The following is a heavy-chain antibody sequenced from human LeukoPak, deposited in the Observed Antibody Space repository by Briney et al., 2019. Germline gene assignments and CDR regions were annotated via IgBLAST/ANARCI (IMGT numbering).Heavy chain of an antibody. CDR2: ISSSSSYI. D-gene: IGHD2-21*02. Sequence: KAGGSLRLSCAASGFTFSSYSMNWVRQAPGKGLEWVSSISSSSSYIYYADSVKGRFTISRDNAKNSLYLQMNSLRAEDTAVYYCARRVVTTLIDYWGQGTLVTVSS. V-gene: IGHV3-21*01. CDR3: ARRVVTTLIDY. CDR1: GFTFSSYS. J-gene: IGHJ4*02.